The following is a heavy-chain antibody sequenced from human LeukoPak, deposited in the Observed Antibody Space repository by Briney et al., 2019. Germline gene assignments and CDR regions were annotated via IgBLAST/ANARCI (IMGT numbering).Heavy chain of an antibody. CDR1: GFTFSSYA. CDR2: ISGSGGST. Sequence: RSLRLSCTTSGFTFSSYAMSWVRQAPGKGLEWVSAISGSGGSTYYADSVKGRFTISRDNSKNTLYLQMNSLRAEDTAVYYCARTGYSSSRRNGYFDYWGQGTLVTVSS. J-gene: IGHJ4*02. CDR3: ARTGYSSSRRNGYFDY. D-gene: IGHD6-6*01. V-gene: IGHV3-23*01.